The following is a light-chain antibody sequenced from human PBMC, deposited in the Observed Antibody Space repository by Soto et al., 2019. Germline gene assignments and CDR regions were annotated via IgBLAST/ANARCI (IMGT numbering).Light chain of an antibody. CDR2: DAS. Sequence: DIQMTQDPSTPSASVGDRVTVTCRASQSISSWLAWYQQKPGKAPKLLIYDASSLESGVPSRFSGSGSGTDFTFTISSLQPEDTATYYCQQYDNLVTFGGGTKVDIK. CDR1: QSISSW. CDR3: QQYDNLVT. J-gene: IGKJ4*01. V-gene: IGKV1-5*01.